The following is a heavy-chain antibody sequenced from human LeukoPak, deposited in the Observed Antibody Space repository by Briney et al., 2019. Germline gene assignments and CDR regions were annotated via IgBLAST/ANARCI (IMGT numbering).Heavy chain of an antibody. Sequence: SQTLSLTCTVSGGSISGGSYCWSWIRQSAGKGREWIGRVYISGRTNYTPSLNSRVTISVDTPKNQFSLKLSSVTAADTAVYFCARERRYGGTFDYWGQGTLVTVSS. CDR2: VYISGRT. CDR1: GGSISGGSYC. CDR3: ARERRYGGTFDY. D-gene: IGHD4-23*01. J-gene: IGHJ4*02. V-gene: IGHV4-61*02.